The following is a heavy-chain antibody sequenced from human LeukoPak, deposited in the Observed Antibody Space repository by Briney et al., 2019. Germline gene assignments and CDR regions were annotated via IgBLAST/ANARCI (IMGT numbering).Heavy chain of an antibody. CDR1: GFTFSNYA. V-gene: IGHV3-23*01. CDR2: INGSGGRT. D-gene: IGHD4-17*01. J-gene: IGHJ6*03. CDR3: ARAPRPYGAGYMDV. Sequence: GGSLRLSCAASGFTFSNYAMSWVRQAPGKGLEWISEINGSGGRTYYADSLKGRFTISRDNAKNTLYLQMNSLRAEDTAVYYCARAPRPYGAGYMDVWGKGTTVTISS.